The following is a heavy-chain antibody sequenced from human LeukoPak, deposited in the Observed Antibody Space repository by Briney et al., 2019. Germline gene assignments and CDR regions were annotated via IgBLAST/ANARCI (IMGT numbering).Heavy chain of an antibody. J-gene: IGHJ4*02. Sequence: GGSLRLSCAASGFTFSGYWMSWVRQAPGKGLEWVANIKQDGSEKYYVDSVKGRFTISRDNAKHSLYLQMNSLTAEDTALYYCARDATQYLRYGYFDYWGPGILVTVSS. CDR1: GFTFSGYW. CDR3: ARDATQYLRYGYFDY. V-gene: IGHV3-7*01. D-gene: IGHD3-9*01. CDR2: IKQDGSEK.